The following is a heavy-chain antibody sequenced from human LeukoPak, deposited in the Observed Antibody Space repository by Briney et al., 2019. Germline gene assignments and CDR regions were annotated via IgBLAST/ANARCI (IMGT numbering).Heavy chain of an antibody. Sequence: GGSLRLSCAASGFTFSNYVMHWVRQAPGKGLEWVAFIPNVGSESVKGRFTVSRDNSKNTLYLQMNSLIPDDTAVYYCARDYGYGSFAFDCWGQGTLVTVSS. CDR3: ARDYGYGSFAFDC. J-gene: IGHJ4*02. CDR1: GFTFSNYV. CDR2: IPNVGS. D-gene: IGHD5-18*01. V-gene: IGHV3-30*02.